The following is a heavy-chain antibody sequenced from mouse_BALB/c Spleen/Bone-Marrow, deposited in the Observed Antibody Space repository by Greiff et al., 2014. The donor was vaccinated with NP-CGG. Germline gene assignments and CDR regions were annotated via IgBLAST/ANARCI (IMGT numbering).Heavy chain of an antibody. CDR3: ARGLRWCFDV. D-gene: IGHD1-1*01. CDR2: IYPRNSDT. J-gene: IGHJ1*01. V-gene: IGHV1-5*01. CDR1: GYSFTSYW. Sequence: EVQLQQSGTVLARPGASVKMSCKASGYSFTSYWLHWVKERPGQGLEWIGAIYPRNSDTSYNQKFKGKAKLTAVTSASTAYMERSSLTNEDSAVYYCARGLRWCFDVWGAGTTVTVSS.